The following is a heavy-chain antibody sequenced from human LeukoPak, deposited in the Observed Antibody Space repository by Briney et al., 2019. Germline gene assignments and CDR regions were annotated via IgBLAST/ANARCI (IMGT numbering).Heavy chain of an antibody. D-gene: IGHD4-11*01. CDR3: ARNPTAYNWFDP. J-gene: IGHJ5*02. V-gene: IGHV3-48*01. CDR2: INGGGSPI. CDR1: GFTFSRDS. Sequence: GGSLRLSCAASGFTFSRDSMNWVRQAPGKGLEWVSYINGGGSPIYYADSVKGRFTISRDNAKNSLYLQMNSLRAEDTAVYYCARNPTAYNWFDPWGQGTLVTVSS.